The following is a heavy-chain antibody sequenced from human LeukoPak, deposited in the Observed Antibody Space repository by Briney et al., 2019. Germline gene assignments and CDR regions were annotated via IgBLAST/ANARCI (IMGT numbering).Heavy chain of an antibody. Sequence: SETPSLTCTVSGGSMSSYYWSWIRQPPGKGLEWIRYIYYSGSTNYNPSLKSRVTISVDTSKNQFSLKLSSVTAADTAVYYRARFSRAAAGTQRYFDYWGQGTLVTVSS. CDR2: IYYSGST. D-gene: IGHD6-13*01. CDR3: ARFSRAAAGTQRYFDY. J-gene: IGHJ4*02. CDR1: GGSMSSYY. V-gene: IGHV4-59*01.